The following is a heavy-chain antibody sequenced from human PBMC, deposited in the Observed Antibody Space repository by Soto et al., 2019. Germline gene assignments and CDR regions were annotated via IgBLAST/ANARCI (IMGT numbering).Heavy chain of an antibody. Sequence: PGGSLRLSCAASGFTFSDYYMSWIGQAPGKRLEWVSYISSSGSTIYYADSVKGRFTISRDNAKNSLYLQMNSLRAEDTAVYYCATDYYCSGGSCYGAFDIWGQGTMVTDSS. D-gene: IGHD2-15*01. CDR1: GFTFSDYY. CDR2: ISSSGSTI. CDR3: ATDYYCSGGSCYGAFDI. J-gene: IGHJ3*02. V-gene: IGHV3-11*01.